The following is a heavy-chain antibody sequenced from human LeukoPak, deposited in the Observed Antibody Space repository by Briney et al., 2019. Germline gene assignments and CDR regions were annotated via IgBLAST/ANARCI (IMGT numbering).Heavy chain of an antibody. CDR3: ARVGAYCTSTSCLDY. D-gene: IGHD2-2*01. Sequence: ASVKVSCKASGYTCTNYGISWVRQAPGQGLEWMGWISAYNGNTNYAQKLQGRVTMTTDTSTSTAYMELRSLTSDDTAVYYCARVGAYCTSTSCLDYWGQGSLVTVSS. CDR2: ISAYNGNT. V-gene: IGHV1-18*01. J-gene: IGHJ4*02. CDR1: GYTCTNYG.